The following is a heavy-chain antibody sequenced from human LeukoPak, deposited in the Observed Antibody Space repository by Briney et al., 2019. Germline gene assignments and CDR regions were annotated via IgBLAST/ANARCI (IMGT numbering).Heavy chain of an antibody. D-gene: IGHD6-13*01. CDR2: ITGNGVST. J-gene: IGHJ4*02. Sequence: GGSLRLSCAASGFTFNTYTMNWVRLVPGKGLVWVSLITGNGVSTYYADSVKGRFTISRDNSKNTLYLQINSLRAEDTAVYYCAKGLHSSSWYSDSWGQGTLVTVSS. CDR1: GFTFNTYT. V-gene: IGHV3-23*01. CDR3: AKGLHSSSWYSDS.